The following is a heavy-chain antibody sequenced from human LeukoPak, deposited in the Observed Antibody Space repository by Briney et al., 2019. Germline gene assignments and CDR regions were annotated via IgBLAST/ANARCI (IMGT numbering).Heavy chain of an antibody. D-gene: IGHD1-1*01. V-gene: IGHV4-30-4*08. J-gene: IGHJ4*02. CDR1: GGSISSGDYY. CDR3: ARGRRYSLKTFDY. Sequence: SETLSLTCTDSGGSISSGDYYWSWIRQPPGKGLEWIGYIYYSGSTYYNPSLKSRVTISVDTSKNQFSLKLSSVTAADTAVYYCARGRRYSLKTFDYWGQGTLVTVSS. CDR2: IYYSGST.